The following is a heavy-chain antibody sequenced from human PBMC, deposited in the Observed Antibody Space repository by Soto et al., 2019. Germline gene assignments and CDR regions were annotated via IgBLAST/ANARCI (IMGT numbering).Heavy chain of an antibody. CDR1: GFTFSSYS. J-gene: IGHJ6*02. CDR3: ARRQGMTTVLGYYYGMDV. V-gene: IGHV3-48*02. Sequence: GGSLRLSCAASGFTFSSYSMNWVRQAPGKGLEWVSYISSSSSTIYYADSVKGRFTISRDNAKNSLYLQMNSLRDEDTAVYYCARRQGMTTVLGYYYGMDVWGQGTTVTVSS. CDR2: ISSSSSTI. D-gene: IGHD4-4*01.